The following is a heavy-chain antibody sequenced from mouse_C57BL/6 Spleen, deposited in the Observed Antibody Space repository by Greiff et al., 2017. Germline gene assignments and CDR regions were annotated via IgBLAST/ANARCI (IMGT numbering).Heavy chain of an antibody. CDR3: AKDYRAYDGYYYYAMDY. CDR1: GYSFTGYY. D-gene: IGHD2-3*01. V-gene: IGHV1-42*01. CDR2: INPSTGGT. Sequence: EVQLQESGPELVKPGASVKISCKASGYSFTGYYMNWVKQSPEKSLEWIGEINPSTGGTTYNQKFKAKATLTVDKSSSTAYMQLKSLTSEDSAVYYCAKDYRAYDGYYYYAMDYWGQGTSVTVSS. J-gene: IGHJ4*01.